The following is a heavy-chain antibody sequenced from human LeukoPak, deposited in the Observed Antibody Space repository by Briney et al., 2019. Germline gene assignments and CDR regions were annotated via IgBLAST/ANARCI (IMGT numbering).Heavy chain of an antibody. CDR2: IRYDGSNK. D-gene: IGHD3-10*01. V-gene: IGHV3-30*02. CDR3: AKDGFEDYYMDV. CDR1: GFTFSSYG. Sequence: GGSLRLSCAASGFTFSSYGMHWVRQAPGKGLEWVAFIRYDGSNKYYADSVKGRFTISRDNSKNTLYLQMNSLRAEDTAVYYCAKDGFEDYYMDVWGKGTTVTVSS. J-gene: IGHJ6*03.